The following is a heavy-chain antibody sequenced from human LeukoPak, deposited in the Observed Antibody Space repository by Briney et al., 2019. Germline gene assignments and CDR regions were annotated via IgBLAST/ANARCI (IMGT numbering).Heavy chain of an antibody. V-gene: IGHV3-53*01. D-gene: IGHD3-3*01. CDR1: GFTVSSNY. Sequence: GGSLRLSCAASGFTVSSNYMSWVRQAPGKGLEWVSVIYSGGSTYYADSVKGRFTISRDNSKNTLYLQMNSLRAEDTAVYYCANDFWSGYYGTVYYFDYWGQGTLVTVSS. J-gene: IGHJ4*02. CDR2: IYSGGST. CDR3: ANDFWSGYYGTVYYFDY.